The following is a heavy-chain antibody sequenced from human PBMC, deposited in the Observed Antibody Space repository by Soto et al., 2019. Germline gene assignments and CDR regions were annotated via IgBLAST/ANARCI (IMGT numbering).Heavy chain of an antibody. CDR3: ARDSAPMVRGDNED. Sequence: ASVKVSCKASGYTFTSYGISWVRQAPGQGLEWMGWISAYNGNTNYAQKLQGRVTMTTDTSTSTAYMELRSLRSDDTAVYYCARDSAPMVRGDNEDWGQGTRVTISS. J-gene: IGHJ4*02. D-gene: IGHD3-10*01. CDR2: ISAYNGNT. V-gene: IGHV1-18*01. CDR1: GYTFTSYG.